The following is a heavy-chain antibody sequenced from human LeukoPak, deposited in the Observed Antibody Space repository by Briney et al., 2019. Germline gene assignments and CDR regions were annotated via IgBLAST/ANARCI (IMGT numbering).Heavy chain of an antibody. CDR2: ILPSSGGP. CDR3: ARKGEDYGDYDY. CDR1: GYTFTGYY. D-gene: IGHD4-17*01. J-gene: IGHJ4*02. V-gene: IGHV1-2*02. Sequence: GASVKVSCKASGYTFTGYYMHWVRQAPGQGLEWMGWILPSSGGPYYAQKFQGRVTMTRDTSINTAYMELSRLRSDDTAVYYCARKGEDYGDYDYWGQGTLVTVSS.